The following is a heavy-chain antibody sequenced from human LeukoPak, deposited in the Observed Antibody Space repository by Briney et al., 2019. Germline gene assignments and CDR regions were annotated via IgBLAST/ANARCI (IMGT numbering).Heavy chain of an antibody. J-gene: IGHJ4*02. D-gene: IGHD5-12*01. CDR1: GFTFSSFA. Sequence: GGSLRLSCAASGFTFSSFAMSWVRQAPGKGLEWVSTISGSGGSTYYADSVKGRFTISRDNSKNTLYLQMNSLRAEDTAVYYCAKAQATGAKGTDYFDYWGQGTLVTVSS. V-gene: IGHV3-23*01. CDR2: ISGSGGST. CDR3: AKAQATGAKGTDYFDY.